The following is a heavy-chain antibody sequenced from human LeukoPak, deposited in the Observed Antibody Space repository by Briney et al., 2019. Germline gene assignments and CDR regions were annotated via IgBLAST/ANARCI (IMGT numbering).Heavy chain of an antibody. D-gene: IGHD5-18*01. CDR3: ARAGGHYSYGFRSGDFGY. CDR2: ISYDGSNK. Sequence: PGGSLRLSCAASGFTFSSYAMHWVRQAPGKGLEWVAVISYDGSNKYYADSVKGRFTISRDNSKNTLYLQMNSLRAEDTAVYYCARAGGHYSYGFRSGDFGYWGQGTLVTVSS. CDR1: GFTFSSYA. V-gene: IGHV3-30*04. J-gene: IGHJ4*02.